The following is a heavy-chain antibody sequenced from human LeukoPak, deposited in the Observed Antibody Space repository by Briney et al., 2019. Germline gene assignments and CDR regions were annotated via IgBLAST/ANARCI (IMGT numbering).Heavy chain of an antibody. D-gene: IGHD2-15*01. CDR3: ARLVAADYFDY. CDR1: GYSLSSAYY. J-gene: IGHJ4*02. V-gene: IGHV4-38-2*02. Sequence: PSETLSLTCTVSGYSLSSAYYWGWIRQSPGKGLEWIGSIYHSGSTYYNPSLKSRVTISVDTSKNQFSLKLTSVTAADTAVYYCARLVAADYFDYWGQGTLVTVSS. CDR2: IYHSGST.